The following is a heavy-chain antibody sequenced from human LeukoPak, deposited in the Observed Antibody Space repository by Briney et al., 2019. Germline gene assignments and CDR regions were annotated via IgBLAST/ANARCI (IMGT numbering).Heavy chain of an antibody. J-gene: IGHJ4*02. D-gene: IGHD3-22*01. CDR1: GYSISSGYY. Sequence: SETLSLTCTVSGYSISSGYYWSWIRQPPGKGLEWIGYIYYSGSTNYNPSLKSRVTISVDTSKNQFSLKLSSVTAADTAVYYCARESPDYYDNQFDYWGQGTLVTVSS. V-gene: IGHV4-61*01. CDR2: IYYSGST. CDR3: ARESPDYYDNQFDY.